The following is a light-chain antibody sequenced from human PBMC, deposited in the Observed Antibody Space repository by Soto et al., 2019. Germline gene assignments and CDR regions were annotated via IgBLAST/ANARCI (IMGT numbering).Light chain of an antibody. CDR2: DDS. J-gene: IGLJ2*01. Sequence: SYELTQPPSVSVAPGQTARITCGGSTIGSKSVHWYQQKPGQAPVLVVHDDSDRPSGIPERFSGSNSGNTATLTVSRVEAGDEADYFCQVSDSSADRVVFGGGTQLTVL. CDR1: TIGSKS. V-gene: IGLV3-21*02. CDR3: QVSDSSADRVV.